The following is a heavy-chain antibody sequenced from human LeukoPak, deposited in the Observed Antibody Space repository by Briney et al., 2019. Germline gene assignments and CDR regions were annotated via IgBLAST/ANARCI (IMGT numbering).Heavy chain of an antibody. CDR1: GYTFTSYD. J-gene: IGHJ6*02. CDR2: MNPNSGNT. V-gene: IGHV1-8*01. Sequence: ASVKVSCKASGYTFTSYDINWVRQATGQGLEWMGWMNPNSGNTGYAQKFQGRVTMTRNTSISTAYMELSSLRSEDTAVYYCARLVVRGVIVGYYYGMDVWGQGTTVTVSS. D-gene: IGHD3-10*01. CDR3: ARLVVRGVIVGYYYGMDV.